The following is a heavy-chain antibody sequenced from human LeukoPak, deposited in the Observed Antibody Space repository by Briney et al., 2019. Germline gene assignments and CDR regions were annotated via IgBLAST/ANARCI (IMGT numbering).Heavy chain of an antibody. V-gene: IGHV3-23*01. CDR1: GFTFSSYA. CDR2: ISGSGGST. CDR3: ARAVERRSSFDY. D-gene: IGHD6-13*01. Sequence: GGSLRLSCAASGFTFSSYAMSWVRQAPGKGLEWVSAISGSGGSTYYADSVKGRFTISRDNSKNTLYLQMNSLRAEDTAVYYCARAVERRSSFDYWGQGTLVTVSS. J-gene: IGHJ4*02.